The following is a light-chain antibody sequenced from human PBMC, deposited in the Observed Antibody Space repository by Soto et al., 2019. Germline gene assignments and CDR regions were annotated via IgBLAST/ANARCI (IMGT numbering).Light chain of an antibody. CDR3: QQYGSSPPWT. J-gene: IGKJ1*01. V-gene: IGKV3-20*01. CDR1: QSVPSNY. CDR2: GAS. Sequence: ETVLTQSPGTLPLSPGERATLSCRASQSVPSNYLAWYQQKPGQAPRLLIYGASSRATGIPDRFSGSGSGTDFTLTISRLEPEDFAVYYCQQYGSSPPWTFGQGTKVDIK.